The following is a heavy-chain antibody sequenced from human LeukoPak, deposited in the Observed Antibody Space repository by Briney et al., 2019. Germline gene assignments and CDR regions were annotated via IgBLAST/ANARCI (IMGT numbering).Heavy chain of an antibody. Sequence: ASLKVSCKASGYTFTDYYMHSVPEAPGQGLGWMGWINANIGGANYAQMFQGRVTMTSDTSITTAYMELSRLKSDDTAVYYCARRYCSSTSCYYFDYWGQGTLVTVSS. CDR2: INANIGGA. D-gene: IGHD2-2*01. V-gene: IGHV1-2*02. J-gene: IGHJ4*02. CDR3: ARRYCSSTSCYYFDY. CDR1: GYTFTDYY.